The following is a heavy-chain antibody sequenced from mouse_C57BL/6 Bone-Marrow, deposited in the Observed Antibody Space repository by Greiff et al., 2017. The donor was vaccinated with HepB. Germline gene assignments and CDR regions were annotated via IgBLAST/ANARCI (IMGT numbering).Heavy chain of an antibody. CDR1: GYTFTSYW. Sequence: QVQLQQPGAELVKPGASVKLSCKASGYTFTSYWMQWVKQRPGQGLEWIGEIDPSDSYTNYNQKFKGKATLTVDTSSSTAYMQLSSLTSEDSAVYYCARGYSNYEGAMDYWGQGTSVTVSS. CDR3: ARGYSNYEGAMDY. CDR2: IDPSDSYT. D-gene: IGHD2-5*01. V-gene: IGHV1-50*01. J-gene: IGHJ4*01.